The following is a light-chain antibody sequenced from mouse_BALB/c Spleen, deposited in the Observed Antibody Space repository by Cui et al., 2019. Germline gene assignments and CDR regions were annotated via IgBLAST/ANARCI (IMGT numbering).Light chain of an antibody. CDR2: GAS. V-gene: IGKV6-25*01. J-gene: IGKJ2*01. Sequence: DIVMTQSPKFMSTSVGDRVSITCKASQDVSTAVAWSQQKPGQSPKLLIYGASTRHTGVPDRFTGSGSGTDYTLTISSVQDEDLALYYCQQHYSTPYTFGGGTKLEIK. CDR3: QQHYSTPYT. CDR1: QDVSTA.